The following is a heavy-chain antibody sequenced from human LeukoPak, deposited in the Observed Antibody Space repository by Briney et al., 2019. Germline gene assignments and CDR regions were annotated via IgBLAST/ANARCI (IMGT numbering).Heavy chain of an antibody. Sequence: PSETLSLTCTVSGGSISSYYWSWIRQHPGKGLEWIGYIYYSRSTYYNPSLKSRVTISVDTSKNQFSLKLSSVTAADTAVYYCARDGDYYGSGGFDYWGQGTLVTVSS. V-gene: IGHV4-59*06. CDR2: IYYSRST. CDR1: GGSISSYY. CDR3: ARDGDYYGSGGFDY. J-gene: IGHJ4*02. D-gene: IGHD3-10*01.